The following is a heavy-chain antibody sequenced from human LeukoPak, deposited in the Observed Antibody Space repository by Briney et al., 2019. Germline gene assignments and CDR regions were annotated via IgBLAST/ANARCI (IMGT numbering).Heavy chain of an antibody. CDR3: ARSSEGRYYYDSSGFSYYYYYMDV. D-gene: IGHD3-22*01. J-gene: IGHJ6*03. CDR1: GYSISSGYY. V-gene: IGHV4-38-2*02. Sequence: SETLSLTCTVSGYSISSGYYWGWIRQPPGKGLEWIGSIYHSGSTYYNPSLKSRVTISVDTSKNQFSLKLSSVTAADTAVYYCARSSEGRYYYDSSGFSYYYYYMDVWGKGTTVTVSS. CDR2: IYHSGST.